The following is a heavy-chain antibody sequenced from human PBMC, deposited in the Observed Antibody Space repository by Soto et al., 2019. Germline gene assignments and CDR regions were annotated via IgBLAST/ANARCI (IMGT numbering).Heavy chain of an antibody. CDR2: ISGSGGST. J-gene: IGHJ4*02. Sequence: EVQLLESGGGLVQPGGSLRLSCAASGFTFSSNAMTWVRQAPGKGLEWVSSISGSGGSTYYADSAKGRVTISRDNSKNTLYLQINSLRAEDTAVYYCAKGWKTGGFDYWGQGILFTVSS. V-gene: IGHV3-23*01. D-gene: IGHD1-1*01. CDR3: AKGWKTGGFDY. CDR1: GFTFSSNA.